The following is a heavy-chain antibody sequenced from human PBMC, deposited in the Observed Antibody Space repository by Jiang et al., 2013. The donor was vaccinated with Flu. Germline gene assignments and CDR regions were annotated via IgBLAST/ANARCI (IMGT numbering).Heavy chain of an antibody. D-gene: IGHD1-7*01. V-gene: IGHV1-69*01. Sequence: SGAEVKKDLGSSVKVSCKASGGTFSSYATSWVRQAPGQGLEWMGGIIPIFGTANYAQKFQGRVTITADESTSTAYMELSSLRSEDTAVYYCARETLELPFYYYWGQGTLVTVSS. CDR1: GGTFSSYA. CDR2: IIPIFGTA. J-gene: IGHJ4*02. CDR3: ARETLELPFYYY.